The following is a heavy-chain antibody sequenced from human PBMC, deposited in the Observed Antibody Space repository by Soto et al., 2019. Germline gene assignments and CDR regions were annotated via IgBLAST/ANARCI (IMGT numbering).Heavy chain of an antibody. CDR1: GFTFDDYA. V-gene: IGHV3-9*01. J-gene: IGHJ3*02. CDR3: AKATGPTYYGAAFDI. D-gene: IGHD3-10*01. CDR2: ISWNSGSI. Sequence: GGSLRLSCAASGFTFDDYAMHWVRQAPGKGLEWVSGISWNSGSIGYADSVKGRFTIPRDNAKNSLYLQMNSLRAEDTALYYCAKATGPTYYGAAFDIWGQGTMVTVSS.